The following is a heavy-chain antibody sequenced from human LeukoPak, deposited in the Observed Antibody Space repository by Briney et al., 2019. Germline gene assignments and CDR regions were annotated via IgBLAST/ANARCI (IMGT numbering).Heavy chain of an antibody. CDR3: ARGRMAGTYVFDY. J-gene: IGHJ4*02. Sequence: GASVKVSCKASGDTFSSYAISWVRQAPVQGLEWMGGIIPIFGTANYAQKFQGRVTITADESTSTAYMELSSLRSEDTAVYYCARGRMAGTYVFDYWGQGTLVTVSS. V-gene: IGHV1-69*13. CDR2: IIPIFGTA. CDR1: GDTFSSYA. D-gene: IGHD6-19*01.